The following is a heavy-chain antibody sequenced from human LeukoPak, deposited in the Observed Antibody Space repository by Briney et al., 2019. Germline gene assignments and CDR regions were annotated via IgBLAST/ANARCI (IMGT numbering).Heavy chain of an antibody. Sequence: GGSLRLPCAASGFTFSTYSMNWVRQAPGKGLEWVSSISPSSSSIYYADSMKGRFTISRDDAKNLLYLQMNSLRAEDTAVYYCGRDQDRGSYHDPIFDYWGQGTLVTVSS. V-gene: IGHV3-21*06. CDR3: GRDQDRGSYHDPIFDY. CDR2: ISPSSSSI. CDR1: GFTFSTYS. D-gene: IGHD1-26*01. J-gene: IGHJ4*02.